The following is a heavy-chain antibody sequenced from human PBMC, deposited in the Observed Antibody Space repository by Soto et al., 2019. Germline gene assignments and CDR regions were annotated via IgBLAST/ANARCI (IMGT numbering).Heavy chain of an antibody. CDR3: ARQASYWQGGGGWFDP. V-gene: IGHV3-13*01. CDR1: GFTFSAYD. J-gene: IGHJ5*02. Sequence: EVQLVESGGGLVQPGGSLRLSCAASGFTFSAYDMHWVRQPTGKGLEWVSAIGTQHDTYYPDSVKGRFTISRENAKNSLELQMNSLRTGDTGVYYCARQASYWQGGGGWFDPWGQGTLVTVSS. D-gene: IGHD2-8*02. CDR2: IGTQHDT.